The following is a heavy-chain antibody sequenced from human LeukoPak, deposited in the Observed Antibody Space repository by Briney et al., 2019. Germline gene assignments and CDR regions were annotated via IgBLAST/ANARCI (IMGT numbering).Heavy chain of an antibody. D-gene: IGHD2-15*01. CDR3: ARVSYYCSGGSCYSGAFDI. Sequence: SETLSLTCTVSGGSISSYYWSWIRQPPGKGLEWIGSIYYSGSTYYNPSLKSRVTISVDTSKNQFSLKLSSVTAADTAVYYCARVSYYCSGGSCYSGAFDIWGQGTMVTVSS. CDR2: IYYSGST. CDR1: GGSISSYY. J-gene: IGHJ3*02. V-gene: IGHV4-59*12.